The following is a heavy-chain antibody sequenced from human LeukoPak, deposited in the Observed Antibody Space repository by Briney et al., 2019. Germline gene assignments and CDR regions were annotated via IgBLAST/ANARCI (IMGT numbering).Heavy chain of an antibody. V-gene: IGHV4-4*07. J-gene: IGHJ4*02. CDR1: GDSMNNYY. Sequence: SETLSLTCTVSGDSMNNYYWTWMRQPAGKGLEWIGRIYISGNTVYNPSLQSRVTMSLDTSKNHFSLKLRSVTAADTAVYFCARGGVLHTYFDYWGQGTLVGVSS. CDR3: ARGGVLHTYFDY. CDR2: IYISGNT. D-gene: IGHD3-16*01.